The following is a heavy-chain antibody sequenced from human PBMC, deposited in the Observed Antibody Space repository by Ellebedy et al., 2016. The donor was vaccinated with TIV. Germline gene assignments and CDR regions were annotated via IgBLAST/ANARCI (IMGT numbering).Heavy chain of an antibody. J-gene: IGHJ4*02. V-gene: IGHV1-46*01. CDR1: GYTFTSYY. CDR2: IIPSGGDT. Sequence: AASVQVSCKASGYTFTSYYMHWVRQAPGQGLDWMGIIIPSGGDTSSAQKFQGRITMTRDTSTSTFYMELSSLRSEDTAVYYCARRGVCSGSSCYYDYWGQGTLVTVSS. D-gene: IGHD2-15*01. CDR3: ARRGVCSGSSCYYDY.